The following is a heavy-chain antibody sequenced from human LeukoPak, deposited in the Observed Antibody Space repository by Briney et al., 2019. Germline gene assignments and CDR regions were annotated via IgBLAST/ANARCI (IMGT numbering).Heavy chain of an antibody. Sequence: PGGSLGLSCAASGFTFSSYEMNWVRQAPGKGLEWVSYISSSGSTIYYADSVKGRFTISRDNAKNSLYLQMNSLRAEDTAVYYCAPMECGGDCYQDDAFDIWGQGTMVTVSS. CDR3: APMECGGDCYQDDAFDI. V-gene: IGHV3-48*03. CDR1: GFTFSSYE. CDR2: ISSSGSTI. D-gene: IGHD2-21*02. J-gene: IGHJ3*02.